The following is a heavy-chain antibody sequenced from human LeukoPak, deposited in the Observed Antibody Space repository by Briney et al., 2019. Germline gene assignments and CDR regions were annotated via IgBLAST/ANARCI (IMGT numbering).Heavy chain of an antibody. Sequence: SETLSLTCTVSGGSISSYYWSWIRQPAGKGLEWIGRIYTSGSTNYNPSLKSRVTMSVDTSKNQFSLKLSSVTAADTAVYYCARVNFYGGNSGKFDYWGQGTLVTVSS. D-gene: IGHD4-23*01. CDR2: IYTSGST. V-gene: IGHV4-4*07. CDR1: GGSISSYY. CDR3: ARVNFYGGNSGKFDY. J-gene: IGHJ4*02.